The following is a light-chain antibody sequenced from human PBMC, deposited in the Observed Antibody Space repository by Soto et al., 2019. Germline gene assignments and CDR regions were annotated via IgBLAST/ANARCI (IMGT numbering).Light chain of an antibody. Sequence: DIQMTQSPSSVSASVGDSVTITCRASQDISSWLACYQQKPGKAPNLLIYAASTLQSGVPSRFSGSGSGTDFTLTISSLQPEDFATYYCQQANSFPLTFGGGTKVEIK. CDR3: QQANSFPLT. CDR2: AAS. V-gene: IGKV1D-12*01. CDR1: QDISSW. J-gene: IGKJ4*01.